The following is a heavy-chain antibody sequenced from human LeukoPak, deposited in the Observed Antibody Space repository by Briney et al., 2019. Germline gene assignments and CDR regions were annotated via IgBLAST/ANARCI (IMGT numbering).Heavy chain of an antibody. D-gene: IGHD3-3*01. CDR3: ARHHYFWSGYYNAFDM. CDR2: IYYSGST. V-gene: IGHV4-30-4*08. CDR1: GGSISSGGYY. Sequence: SETLSLTCTVSGGSISSGGYYWSWIRQPPGKGLEWIGYIYYSGSTYYNPSLKSRLTISVDTSKNQFSLRLSSVAAADTAVYYCARHHYFWSGYYNAFDMWGQGTMVTVSS. J-gene: IGHJ3*02.